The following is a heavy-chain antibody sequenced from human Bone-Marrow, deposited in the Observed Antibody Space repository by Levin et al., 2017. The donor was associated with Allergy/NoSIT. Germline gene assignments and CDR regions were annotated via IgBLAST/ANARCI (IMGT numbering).Heavy chain of an antibody. CDR1: EFTFGGYA. CDR3: ARVDEEDYDLRRTYYAGLDY. V-gene: IGHV3-23*01. D-gene: IGHD3-3*01. CDR2: ISASGGTT. J-gene: IGHJ4*02. Sequence: GGSLRLSCVASEFTFGGYAMTWVRQAPGKGLEWVSTISASGGTTYYADSVKGRFTISRDNSKNMLYLQMTSLKAEDTGVYYCARVDEEDYDLRRTYYAGLDYWGQGTLVTVSS.